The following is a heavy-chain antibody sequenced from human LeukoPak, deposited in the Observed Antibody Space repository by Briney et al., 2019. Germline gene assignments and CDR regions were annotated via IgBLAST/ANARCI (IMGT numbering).Heavy chain of an antibody. CDR1: GFTFSSYW. CDR3: ARGTSWSGQGAFDI. CDR2: IKQDGSEK. D-gene: IGHD3-3*01. V-gene: IGHV3-7*01. J-gene: IGHJ3*02. Sequence: PGGSLRLSCAASGFTFSSYWMSWVRQAPGKGLEWVANIKQDGSEKYYVDSVKGRFTISRDNAKNSLYLQMNSLRAEDTAVYYCARGTSWSGQGAFDIWGQGTMVTVSS.